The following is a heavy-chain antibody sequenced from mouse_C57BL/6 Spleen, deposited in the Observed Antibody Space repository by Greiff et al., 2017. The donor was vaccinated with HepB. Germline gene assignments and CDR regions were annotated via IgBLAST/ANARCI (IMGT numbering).Heavy chain of an antibody. CDR2: IYPGNSDT. V-gene: IGHV1-5*01. CDR3: TPLLLRSSWFAY. D-gene: IGHD1-1*01. J-gene: IGHJ3*01. CDR1: GYTFTSYW. Sequence: EVQLQQSGTVLARPGASVKMSCKTSGYTFTSYWMHWVKQRPGQGLEWIGAIYPGNSDTSYNQKFKGKAKLTAVTSASTAYMELSSLTNEDSAVYYCTPLLLRSSWFAYWGQGTLVTVSA.